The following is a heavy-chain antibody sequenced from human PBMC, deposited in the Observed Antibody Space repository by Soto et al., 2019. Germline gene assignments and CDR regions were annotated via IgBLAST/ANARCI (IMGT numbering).Heavy chain of an antibody. D-gene: IGHD4-17*01. Sequence: EVQLVESGGGLVQPGGSLRLSCEASGFTFSRYWMSWVRQAPGKALEWVANIKQDGREKYYVDSVKGRFTISRDNAKNSLYLQMNSLRAEDTAVYYCVGYGDYRKYYFDYWGQGTLLSVSS. CDR2: IKQDGREK. J-gene: IGHJ4*02. CDR1: GFTFSRYW. CDR3: VGYGDYRKYYFDY. V-gene: IGHV3-7*01.